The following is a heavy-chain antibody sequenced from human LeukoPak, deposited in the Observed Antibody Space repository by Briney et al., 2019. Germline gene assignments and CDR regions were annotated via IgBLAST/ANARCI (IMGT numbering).Heavy chain of an antibody. CDR3: ARTPLDSSSPYYYYMDV. V-gene: IGHV1-69*13. CDR2: IIPIFGTA. CDR1: GYTFTSYA. Sequence: GASVKVSCKASGYTFTSYAISWVRQAPGQGLEWMGGIIPIFGTANYAQKFQGRVTITADESTSTAYMELSSLRSEDTAVYYCARTPLDSSSPYYYYMDVWGKGTTVTVSS. D-gene: IGHD6-6*01. J-gene: IGHJ6*03.